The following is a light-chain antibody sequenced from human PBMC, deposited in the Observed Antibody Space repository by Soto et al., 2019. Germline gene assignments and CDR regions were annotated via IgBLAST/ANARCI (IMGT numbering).Light chain of an antibody. V-gene: IGKV1-39*01. CDR2: AAS. J-gene: IGKJ1*01. CDR3: QQTYSTPGWT. Sequence: DIQMTQSPSSLSASVGDRVTITCRASQTITSDLNWYQQRPGKAPKLLIYAASNLQSGVPSRFSGSGSGTDFTFIISSLQPEDSATYYCQQTYSTPGWTFGQGTNVDI. CDR1: QTITSD.